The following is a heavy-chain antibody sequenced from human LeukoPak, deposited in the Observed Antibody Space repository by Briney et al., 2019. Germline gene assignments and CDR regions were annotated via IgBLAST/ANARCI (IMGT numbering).Heavy chain of an antibody. CDR2: ISYDGSNT. CDR1: GFTFSSYG. Sequence: GGSLRLSCAASGFTFSSYGMHWVRQAPGKGLEWVAVISYDGSNTYYADSVKGRFTISRDNSKNTLYLQMNSLIAEDTAVYYCASYLTSTPSGMDVWGQGTTVTVSS. J-gene: IGHJ6*02. D-gene: IGHD2/OR15-2a*01. CDR3: ASYLTSTPSGMDV. V-gene: IGHV3-30*03.